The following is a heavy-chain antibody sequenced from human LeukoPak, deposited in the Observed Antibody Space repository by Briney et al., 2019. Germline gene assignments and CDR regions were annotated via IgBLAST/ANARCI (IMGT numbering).Heavy chain of an antibody. V-gene: IGHV3-9*01. J-gene: IGHJ4*02. D-gene: IGHD2-2*01. CDR2: ISWNSGSI. CDR3: AKDINPLGYCSSTSCPLFGY. Sequence: PGRSLRLSCAASGFTFDDYAMHWVRQAPGKGLEWVSGISWNSGSIGYADSVKGRFTIPRDNAKNSLYLQMNSLRAEDTALYYCAKDINPLGYCSSTSCPLFGYWGQGTLVTVSS. CDR1: GFTFDDYA.